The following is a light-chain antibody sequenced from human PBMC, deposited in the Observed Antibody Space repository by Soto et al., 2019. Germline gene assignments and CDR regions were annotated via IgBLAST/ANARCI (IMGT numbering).Light chain of an antibody. V-gene: IGLV2-14*01. CDR1: SSDVGGYNY. J-gene: IGLJ2*01. CDR2: EVS. Sequence: QSALTQPASVSGSPGQSITISCTGSSSDVGGYNYVSWYQQHPGKAPKFMIFEVSNRPSGVSNRFSGSKSGNSASLTISGLQAEDEADYYCSSYTSSSILLFGGGTKLTVL. CDR3: SSYTSSSILL.